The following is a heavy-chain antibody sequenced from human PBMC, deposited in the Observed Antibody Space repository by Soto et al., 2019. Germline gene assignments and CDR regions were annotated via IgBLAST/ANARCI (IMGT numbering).Heavy chain of an antibody. Sequence: QVQLVQSGAEVKKPGSSVKVSCKASGGTFSSYTISWVRQAPGQGLEWMGRIIPILGIANYAQKFQGRVTITEHKSTSTAYMERSSLRSEDTAVYYWARGRMVREVRGDDYYYGMDVWGQGTTVTVSS. V-gene: IGHV1-69*02. CDR2: IIPILGIA. CDR3: ARGRMVREVRGDDYYYGMDV. D-gene: IGHD3-10*01. J-gene: IGHJ6*02. CDR1: GGTFSSYT.